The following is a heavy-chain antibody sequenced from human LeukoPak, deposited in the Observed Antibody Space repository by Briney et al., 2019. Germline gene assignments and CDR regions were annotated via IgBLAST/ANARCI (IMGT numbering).Heavy chain of an antibody. J-gene: IGHJ4*02. V-gene: IGHV3-7*03. CDR1: GFTFSDSY. D-gene: IGHD2-2*01. CDR3: VKGYCISTSCFVDY. Sequence: GGSLRLSCAASGFTFSDSYMTWIRQAPGKGLEWVANIKQDGSEKYYVDSVKGRFTISRDNAKNSLYLQMNSLRTEDMALYYCVKGYCISTSCFVDYWGQGTLVTVSS. CDR2: IKQDGSEK.